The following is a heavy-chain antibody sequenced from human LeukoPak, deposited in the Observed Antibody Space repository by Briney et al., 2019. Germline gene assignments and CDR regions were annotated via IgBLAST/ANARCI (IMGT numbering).Heavy chain of an antibody. J-gene: IGHJ4*02. D-gene: IGHD2-15*01. CDR2: INHSGST. CDR1: GFTFSNYA. V-gene: IGHV4-34*01. CDR3: ARVVVVVAAPSFDY. Sequence: GSLRLSCAASGFTFSNYAMSWVRQAPGKGLEWIGEINHSGSTNYNPSLKSRVTISVDTSKNQFSLKLSSVTAADTAVYYCARVVVVVAAPSFDYWGQGTLVTVSS.